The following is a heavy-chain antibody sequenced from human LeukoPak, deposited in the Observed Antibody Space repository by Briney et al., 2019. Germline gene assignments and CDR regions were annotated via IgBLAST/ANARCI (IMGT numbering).Heavy chain of an antibody. Sequence: GGSLRLSCAASGFIFSSYAMSWVRQAPGKGLEWVSAISGSGGSTYYADSVKGRFTISRDNSKNTLYLQMNSLRAEDTAVYYCAKVITSSWYSRYYFDYWGQGTLVTVSS. J-gene: IGHJ4*02. V-gene: IGHV3-23*01. D-gene: IGHD6-13*01. CDR1: GFIFSSYA. CDR2: ISGSGGST. CDR3: AKVITSSWYSRYYFDY.